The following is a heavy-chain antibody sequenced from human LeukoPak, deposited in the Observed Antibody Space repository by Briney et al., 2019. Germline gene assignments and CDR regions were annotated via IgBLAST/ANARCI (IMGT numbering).Heavy chain of an antibody. J-gene: IGHJ4*02. V-gene: IGHV3-30*03. CDR3: ATAVAGTCFDY. Sequence: GGSLRLSCAASGFTFSSYGRHWVRQAPGKGLEWVAVISYDGSNKYYADSVKGRFTISRDNSKNTLYLQMNSLRAEDTAVYYCATAVAGTCFDYWGQGTLVTVSS. D-gene: IGHD6-19*01. CDR2: ISYDGSNK. CDR1: GFTFSSYG.